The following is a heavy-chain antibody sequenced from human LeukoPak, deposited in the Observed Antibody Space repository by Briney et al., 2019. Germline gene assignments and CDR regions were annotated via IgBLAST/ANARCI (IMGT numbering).Heavy chain of an antibody. Sequence: GGSLRHSCAASGFTFSSYWMHWVRQAPGKGLVWVSRSNSDGSRTSYADSVKGRFTIYRDNAKNTLYLQLNSLRAEDTAIYYCARASWYDDLLTFDLWGQGTMVTVSS. J-gene: IGHJ3*01. CDR3: ARASWYDDLLTFDL. CDR2: SNSDGSRT. V-gene: IGHV3-74*01. CDR1: GFTFSSYW. D-gene: IGHD3-9*01.